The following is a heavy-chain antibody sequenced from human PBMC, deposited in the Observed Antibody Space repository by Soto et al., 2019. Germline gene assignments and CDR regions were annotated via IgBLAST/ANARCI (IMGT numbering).Heavy chain of an antibody. J-gene: IGHJ6*02. CDR2: ISSSSSTI. CDR3: ARERTHFYDSSGYPLGMDV. Sequence: GGSLRLSCAASGFTFSSYSMNWVRQAPGKGLEWVSYISSSSSTIYYADSVKGRFTISRDNAKNSLYLQMNSLRDEDTAVYYCARERTHFYDSSGYPLGMDVWGQGTTVTVS. CDR1: GFTFSSYS. V-gene: IGHV3-48*02. D-gene: IGHD3-22*01.